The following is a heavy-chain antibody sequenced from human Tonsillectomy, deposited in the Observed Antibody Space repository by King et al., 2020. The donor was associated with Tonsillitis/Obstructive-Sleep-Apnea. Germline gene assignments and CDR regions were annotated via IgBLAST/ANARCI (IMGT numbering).Heavy chain of an antibody. CDR1: GFTFSTYA. V-gene: IGHV3-30*04. J-gene: IGHJ4*02. D-gene: IGHD6-6*01. CDR2: LSYDGSNK. CDR3: ARSSGGWVSARLFFDY. Sequence: QLVQSGGGVVQPGRSLRLSCAASGFTFSTYAMHWVRQAPGKGLEWVALLSYDGSNKYYVDSVKGRFTISRDNSKSTLYLQMNSLRPEDTAVYYCARSSGGWVSARLFFDYWGQGTLVTGSS.